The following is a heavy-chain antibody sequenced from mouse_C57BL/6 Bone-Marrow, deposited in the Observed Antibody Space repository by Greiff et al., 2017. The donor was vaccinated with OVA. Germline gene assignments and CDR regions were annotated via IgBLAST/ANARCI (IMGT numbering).Heavy chain of an antibody. CDR3: ARSLYFDY. J-gene: IGHJ2*01. Sequence: VQRVESGAELVKPGASVKLSCKASGYTFTSYWMQWVKQRPGQGLEWIGEIDPSDSYTNYNQKFKGKATLTVDTSSSTAYMQLSSLTSEDSAVYYCARSLYFDYWGQGTTLTVSS. V-gene: IGHV1-50*01. D-gene: IGHD6-2*01. CDR1: GYTFTSYW. CDR2: IDPSDSYT.